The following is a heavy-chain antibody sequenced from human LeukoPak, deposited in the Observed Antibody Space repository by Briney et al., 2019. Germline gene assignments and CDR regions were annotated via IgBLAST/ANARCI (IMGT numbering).Heavy chain of an antibody. CDR3: TRERSLEWLFHIPFDY. V-gene: IGHV3-49*04. Sequence: GGSLRLSCTASGFTFGDYAMSWVRQAPGKGLEWVGFIRSKAYGGTTEYAASVKGRFTISRDDSKSIAYLQMNSLKTEDTAVYYCTRERSLEWLFHIPFDYWGQGTLVTVSS. J-gene: IGHJ4*02. CDR2: IRSKAYGGTT. CDR1: GFTFGDYA. D-gene: IGHD3-3*01.